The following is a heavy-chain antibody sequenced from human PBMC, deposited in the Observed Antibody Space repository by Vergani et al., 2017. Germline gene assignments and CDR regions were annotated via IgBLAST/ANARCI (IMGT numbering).Heavy chain of an antibody. V-gene: IGHV1-46*03. J-gene: IGHJ5*02. CDR2: INPSGGYT. D-gene: IGHD3-10*01. CDR3: AREGVISMVRGVLSSTEVDP. Sequence: QVHLVQSGAEVKKPGASVKVSCKASGYAFTSYHMHWVRQAPGQGLEWMGIINPSGGYTRYSQKFQGRVTMTRDTSTSTVFMELCSLRSEDTAVYYCAREGVISMVRGVLSSTEVDPWGQGTLVIVSS. CDR1: GYAFTSYH.